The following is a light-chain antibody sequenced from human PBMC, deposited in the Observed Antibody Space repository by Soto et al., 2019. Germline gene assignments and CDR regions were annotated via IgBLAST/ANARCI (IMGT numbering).Light chain of an antibody. CDR1: VLAKKY. CDR3: YSATNNTLGV. Sequence: SYELTQPSSVSVSPGQTARITCSGDVLAKKYARWFQQKPGQAPMVVIYKASERPAGITERFSGSSSGTTVTLTISGAQVEDEADYHCYSATNNTLGVFGGGTKLTVL. CDR2: KAS. V-gene: IGLV3-27*01. J-gene: IGLJ3*02.